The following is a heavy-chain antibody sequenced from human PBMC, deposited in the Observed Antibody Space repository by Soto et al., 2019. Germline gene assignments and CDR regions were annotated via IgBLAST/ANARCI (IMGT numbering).Heavy chain of an antibody. Sequence: QVQLVESGGGVVQPGRSLRLSCAASGFTFSSYAMHWVRQAPGKGLEWVAVISYDGSNKYYADSVKGRFTISRDNSKNTLYLQMNSLRAEDTAVYYCARGMAYFEYWGQGTLVTVSS. J-gene: IGHJ4*02. CDR2: ISYDGSNK. V-gene: IGHV3-30-3*01. CDR1: GFTFSSYA. CDR3: ARGMAYFEY.